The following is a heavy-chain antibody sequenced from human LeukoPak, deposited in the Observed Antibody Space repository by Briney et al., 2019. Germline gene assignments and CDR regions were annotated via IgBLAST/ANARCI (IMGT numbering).Heavy chain of an antibody. CDR1: GYSISSGYY. J-gene: IGHJ4*02. V-gene: IGHV4-38-2*02. D-gene: IGHD1-26*01. CDR3: ARGKSRGSHIDY. Sequence: TSETLSLTCTVSGYSISSGYYWGWFRQPPGQGLEWIGSFYDSGNTYYNPSLKSRVTISVDTSKNQFSLKVRSVTAADTAVYFCARGKSRGSHIDYWGQGTLVTVSS. CDR2: FYDSGNT.